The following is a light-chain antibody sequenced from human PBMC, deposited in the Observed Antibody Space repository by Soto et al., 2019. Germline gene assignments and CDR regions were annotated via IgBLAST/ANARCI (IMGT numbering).Light chain of an antibody. Sequence: IVLTQSPLSLSVTLGQPASISCRSSQSLVYSDGNTYLNWFHQRPGQSPRRLIHKVSHRDSGVPDRFSGSGSDTDFTLSISRVEADDVGVFYCMQGISFTFGQGTRVEIK. CDR1: QSLVYSDGNTY. CDR2: KVS. CDR3: MQGISFT. V-gene: IGKV2-30*01. J-gene: IGKJ1*01.